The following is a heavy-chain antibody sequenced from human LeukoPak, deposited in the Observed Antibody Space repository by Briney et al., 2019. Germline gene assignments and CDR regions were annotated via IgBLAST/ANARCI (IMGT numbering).Heavy chain of an antibody. CDR2: IYHSGST. J-gene: IGHJ3*02. CDR1: DGSISSSNW. Sequence: SETLSLTCAVSDGSISSSNWWSWVRQPPGKGLEWIGEIYHSGSTNYNPSLKSRVTISVDKSKNQFSLKLSSVTAADTAVYYCATNPGYYDFWSGYYTGCAFDIWGQGTMVTVSS. CDR3: ATNPGYYDFWSGYYTGCAFDI. D-gene: IGHD3-3*01. V-gene: IGHV4-4*02.